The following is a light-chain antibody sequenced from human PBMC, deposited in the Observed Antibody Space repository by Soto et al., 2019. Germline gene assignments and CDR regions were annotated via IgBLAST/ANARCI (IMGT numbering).Light chain of an antibody. CDR3: MQALQTRT. V-gene: IGKV2-28*01. J-gene: IGKJ2*01. Sequence: DIVMTQSPLSLPVTPGESASISCRSSQSLLHSNGYNYLDWYLQKPGQSPQLLIYLGSNRASGVPDRFSGSGSGTDFTLKISRVEAEDVGVYYCMQALQTRTFGQVTKLEIK. CDR1: QSLLHSNGYNY. CDR2: LGS.